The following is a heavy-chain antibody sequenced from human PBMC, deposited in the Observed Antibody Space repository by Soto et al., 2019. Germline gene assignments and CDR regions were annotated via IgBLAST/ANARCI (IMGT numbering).Heavy chain of an antibody. CDR3: AHRELWFGEFSFDY. Sequence: QITLKESGPTLVKPTQTLTLTCTFSGFSLSTSGVGVGWIRQPPGKALEWLALIYWDDDKRYSPSLKSRLTIPKDTSKNHVVLTMTSMDPVDTATYYCAHRELWFGEFSFDYWGQGTLVTVSS. V-gene: IGHV2-5*02. CDR1: GFSLSTSGVG. CDR2: IYWDDDK. D-gene: IGHD3-10*01. J-gene: IGHJ4*02.